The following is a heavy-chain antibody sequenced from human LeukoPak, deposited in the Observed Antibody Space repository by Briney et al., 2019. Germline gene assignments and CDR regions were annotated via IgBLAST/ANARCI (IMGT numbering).Heavy chain of an antibody. J-gene: IGHJ4*02. CDR1: GYTFSTNW. CDR2: IYPFDSDN. V-gene: IGHV5-51*01. D-gene: IGHD5-12*01. Sequence: PGESLRISCKASGYTFSTNWIGWVRQMPGKGLEWMGIIYPFDSDNKYSPSFQGQVTISADKSFSTIYLQWSSLKASDSAIYYCVRPSNSGYEYWGQGALVTVSS. CDR3: VRPSNSGYEY.